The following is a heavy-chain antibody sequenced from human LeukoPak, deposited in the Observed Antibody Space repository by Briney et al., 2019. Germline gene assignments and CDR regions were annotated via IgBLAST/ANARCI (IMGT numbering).Heavy chain of an antibody. CDR3: ARFSVAGTGVY. Sequence: SETLSLTCTVSGGSISSYYWSWIRQPPGKGLEWIGYIYYSGSTNYNPSLKSRVTISVDTSKNQFSLKLSSVTAADTAVYYCARFSVAGTGVYWGQGTLVTVSS. V-gene: IGHV4-59*01. J-gene: IGHJ4*02. CDR1: GGSISSYY. D-gene: IGHD6-19*01. CDR2: IYYSGST.